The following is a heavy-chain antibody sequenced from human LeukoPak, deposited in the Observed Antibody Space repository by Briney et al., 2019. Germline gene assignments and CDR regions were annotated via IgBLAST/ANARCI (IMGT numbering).Heavy chain of an antibody. Sequence: GRSLPLSCAASGFTLSVHGMHWVRQAPGKGLEYVAGVSYDGINKYYADSVKGRFTISRDISKNTLNLQMNSLRAEDTAVYYCARGIGHYDFYCDPWGQGTLATVSS. J-gene: IGHJ5*02. D-gene: IGHD3-3*01. CDR2: VSYDGINK. CDR1: GFTLSVHG. V-gene: IGHV3-33*01. CDR3: ARGIGHYDFYCDP.